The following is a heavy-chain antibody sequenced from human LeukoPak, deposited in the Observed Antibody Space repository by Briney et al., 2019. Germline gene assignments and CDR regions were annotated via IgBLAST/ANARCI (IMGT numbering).Heavy chain of an antibody. CDR1: GYTFTGYY. CDR2: INPNSGGT. J-gene: IGHJ4*02. CDR3: AGPYSVFWRGYGY. D-gene: IGHD3-3*01. V-gene: IGHV1-2*02. Sequence: GASVKVSCKASGYTFTGYYMHWVRQAPGQGLEWMGWINPNSGGTNYAQKFQGRVTMTRDTSISTAYMELSRLRSDDTAVYYCAGPYSVFWRGYGYWGQGTLVTASS.